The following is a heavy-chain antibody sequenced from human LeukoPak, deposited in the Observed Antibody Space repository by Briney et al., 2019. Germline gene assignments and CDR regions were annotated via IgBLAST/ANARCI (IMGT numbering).Heavy chain of an antibody. CDR1: GYSISSGYY. Sequence: SETLSLTCAVSGYSISSGYYWGWIRQPPGKGLEWIGSISHTGSASSNPSLKGRVTISLDTSKNQFSLKLTSVTAADTAVYYCARDLGHGGDSDYWGQGTLVTVSS. V-gene: IGHV4-38-2*02. CDR2: ISHTGSA. CDR3: ARDLGHGGDSDY. J-gene: IGHJ4*02. D-gene: IGHD4-23*01.